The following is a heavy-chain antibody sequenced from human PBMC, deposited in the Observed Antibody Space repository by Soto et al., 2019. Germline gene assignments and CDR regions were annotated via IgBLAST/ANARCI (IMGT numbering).Heavy chain of an antibody. CDR2: LYYSGST. CDR3: AILPPYYGLDV. CDR1: GGSITSGGYY. V-gene: IGHV4-31*03. Sequence: SETLSLTCTVSGGSITSGGYYWSWIRQHPGKGLEWIGFLYYSGSTYYNPSLESRVTISVDTSKNQFSLELSSVTAADTAVYYCAILPPYYGLDVWGQGTTVTVSS. J-gene: IGHJ6*02.